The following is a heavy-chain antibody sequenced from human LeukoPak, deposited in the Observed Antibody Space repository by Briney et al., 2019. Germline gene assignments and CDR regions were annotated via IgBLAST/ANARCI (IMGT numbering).Heavy chain of an antibody. J-gene: IGHJ5*02. CDR3: AKDPPAFDYDNWFDP. CDR2: IRASGGTT. D-gene: IGHD4-17*01. V-gene: IGHV3-23*01. CDR1: GFTFGSYA. Sequence: GGSLRLSCAAAGFTFGSYAMRWVRHAPGKGLGWDSAIRASGGTTYYADSVQGRFTIYRENSKNTLYLQMNSLRAEDTAVYYCAKDPPAFDYDNWFDPWGQGTLVTVSS.